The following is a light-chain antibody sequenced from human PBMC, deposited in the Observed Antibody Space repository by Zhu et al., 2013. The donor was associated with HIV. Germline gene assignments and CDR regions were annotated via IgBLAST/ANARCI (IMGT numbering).Light chain of an antibody. Sequence: EIVLTQSPGTLSLSPGERVTLPCRASQSVSSSYLAWYQQKPGQAPRLLIYGASSRATGIPDRFSGSGSGTDFTLTISRLEPEDFAVYYCQQYGSSTWTFGQGTKVEIK. J-gene: IGKJ1*01. V-gene: IGKV3-20*01. CDR2: GAS. CDR3: QQYGSSTWT. CDR1: QSVSSSY.